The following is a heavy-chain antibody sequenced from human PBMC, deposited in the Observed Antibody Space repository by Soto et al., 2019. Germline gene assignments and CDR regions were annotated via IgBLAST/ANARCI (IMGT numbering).Heavy chain of an antibody. J-gene: IGHJ4*02. CDR2: ISYDGTNK. D-gene: IGHD7-27*01. CDR1: GFSFSISP. V-gene: IGHV3-30-3*01. Sequence: QVQLVESGGGVVQPGRSLRLSCAASGFSFSISPMHWVRQAPGKGPEWVALISYDGTNKFYADSVKGRFTISIDNSKSTLYLQVDSPRPEDAAVYYCARDPKTSGGQHWAFNYFDSWGQGTLVTVSS. CDR3: ARDPKTSGGQHWAFNYFDS.